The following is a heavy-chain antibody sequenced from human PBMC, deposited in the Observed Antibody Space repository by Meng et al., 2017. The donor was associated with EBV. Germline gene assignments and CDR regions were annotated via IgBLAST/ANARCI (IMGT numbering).Heavy chain of an antibody. CDR1: GFTVSSYA. D-gene: IGHD6-13*01. CDR3: AKDLAGGIAVDY. Sequence: LGVGGGLVTAGGSLGLSWEASGFTVSSYAMSWVRQAPGKGLEWVSAISGSGGSTYYADSVKGRFTISRDNSKNTLYLQMNSLRAEDTAVYYCAKDLAGGIAVDYWGQGTLVTVSS. V-gene: IGHV3-23*01. CDR2: ISGSGGST. J-gene: IGHJ4*02.